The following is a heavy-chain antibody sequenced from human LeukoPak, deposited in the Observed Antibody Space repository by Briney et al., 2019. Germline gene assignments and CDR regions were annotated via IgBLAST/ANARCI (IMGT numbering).Heavy chain of an antibody. D-gene: IGHD3-10*02. J-gene: IGHJ6*04. CDR3: AELGITMIGGV. Sequence: SGGSLRLSCAASGFTFSNYEFNWVRQAPGKGLEWVSYISSSGSTIYYADSVKGRFTISRDNAKNSLYLQMNSLRAEDTAVYYCAELGITMIGGVWGKGTTVTISS. CDR2: ISSSGSTI. V-gene: IGHV3-48*03. CDR1: GFTFSNYE.